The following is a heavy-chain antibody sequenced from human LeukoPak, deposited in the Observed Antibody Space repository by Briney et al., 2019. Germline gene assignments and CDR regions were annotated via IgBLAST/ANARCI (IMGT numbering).Heavy chain of an antibody. CDR1: GFTFTSYY. J-gene: IGHJ4*02. CDR3: ARGHTSGGMTTDVDC. Sequence: PGGSLRLSCAASGFTFTSYYMSWVRQAPGKGLEWVANINQDGSEKYYVASVKGRFTISRDNTKNSVYLHLNSLRAEDTAMYYCARGHTSGGMTTDVDCWGQGTLVTVSS. CDR2: INQDGSEK. D-gene: IGHD4-11*01. V-gene: IGHV3-7*01.